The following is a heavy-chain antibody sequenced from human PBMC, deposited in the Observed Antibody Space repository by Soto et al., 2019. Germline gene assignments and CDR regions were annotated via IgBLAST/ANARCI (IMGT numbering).Heavy chain of an antibody. V-gene: IGHV4-31*02. Sequence: SGTLSLTWTVSGGSLSSCSYYWGWLRQPPGKGLEGICYFYYSGSTYYNPSLKSRVTISVDTSKNHFSLKLSSVTAADTAVYYCASGYCISTSCYDGSSSSGEIGYWGQGTLVTVSS. CDR1: GGSLSSCSYY. CDR2: FYYSGST. J-gene: IGHJ4*02. CDR3: ASGYCISTSCYDGSSSSGEIGY. D-gene: IGHD2-2*01.